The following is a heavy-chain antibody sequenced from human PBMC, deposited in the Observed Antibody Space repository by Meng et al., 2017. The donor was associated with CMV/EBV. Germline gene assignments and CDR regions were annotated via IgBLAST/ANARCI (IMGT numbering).Heavy chain of an antibody. D-gene: IGHD2-2*01. V-gene: IGHV3-11*01. CDR2: ISSSGSTI. J-gene: IGHJ6*02. CDR1: GFTFSDYY. CDR3: ARDLVVPPEDYYYGMDV. Sequence: GESLKISCAASGFTFSDYYMSWIRQAPGKGLEWVSYISSSGSTIYYADSVKGRFTISRDNAKNSLYLQMNSLRAEDTALYYCARDLVVPPEDYYYGMDVWGQGTTVTVSS.